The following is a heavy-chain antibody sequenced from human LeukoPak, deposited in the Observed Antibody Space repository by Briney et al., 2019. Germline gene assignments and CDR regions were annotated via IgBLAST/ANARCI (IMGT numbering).Heavy chain of an antibody. J-gene: IGHJ4*02. CDR1: GGSISSYY. D-gene: IGHD3-22*01. CDR2: MYYSGST. CDR3: ARVGYDSSPDY. V-gene: IGHV4-59*12. Sequence: PSETLSLTCSVSGGSISSYYWSWIRQPPGKGLEWIGYMYYSGSTHYNPSLKSRVTISVDPSKNQFSLKLSSVPAADMAVYYCARVGYDSSPDYWGQGTLVTVSS.